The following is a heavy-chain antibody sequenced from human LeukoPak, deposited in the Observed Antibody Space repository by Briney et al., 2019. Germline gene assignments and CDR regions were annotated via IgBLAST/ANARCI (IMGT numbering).Heavy chain of an antibody. CDR3: ARGRTTGEFDY. J-gene: IGHJ4*02. D-gene: IGHD4-11*01. Sequence: GSSVKVSCEASGGTFSSHAITWVRQAPGQGLEWMGVINPIFHTPTYAKKFQGRLTITKDESMSTASMDLSSLISDDTAVYYCARGRTTGEFDYWGQGTLVTVSS. CDR2: INPIFHTP. CDR1: GGTFSSHA. V-gene: IGHV1-69*05.